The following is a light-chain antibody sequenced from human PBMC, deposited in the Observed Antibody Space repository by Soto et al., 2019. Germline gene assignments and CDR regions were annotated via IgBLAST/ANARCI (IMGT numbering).Light chain of an antibody. V-gene: IGKV1-9*01. CDR3: QRLNSYPWT. CDR1: QGIYAY. CDR2: AAS. J-gene: IGKJ1*01. Sequence: DIQLTQSPSFLSASVGDRVTITCRASQGIYAYLAWYQQKPGQAPELLIYAASTLQSGVPSRFSGSGSGTEFTLTISSLQPEDFATYYCQRLNSYPWTFGQGTKVEIK.